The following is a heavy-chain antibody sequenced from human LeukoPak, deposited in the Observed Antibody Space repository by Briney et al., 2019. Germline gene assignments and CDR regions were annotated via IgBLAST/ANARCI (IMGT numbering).Heavy chain of an antibody. V-gene: IGHV4-39*07. CDR2: IYYSAST. CDR3: ARGYYEVDY. D-gene: IGHD3-22*01. J-gene: IGHJ4*02. CDR1: GGSISSSSYY. Sequence: SETLSLTCTVSGGSISSSSYYWGWVRKPPGKGLEWIVSIYYSASTYYNPSLTSPVTISVDTSKHQFSLKLSSVTAADTAVYYCARGYYEVDYWGQGTLVTVSS.